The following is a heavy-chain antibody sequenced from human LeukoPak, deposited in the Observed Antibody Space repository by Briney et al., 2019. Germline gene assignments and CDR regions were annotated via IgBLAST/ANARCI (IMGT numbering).Heavy chain of an antibody. CDR3: ARPDSYCYYYGMDV. D-gene: IGHD2-21*01. J-gene: IGHJ6*02. V-gene: IGHV1-2*02. Sequence: ASVKVSCKASGYTFTGYYMHWVRQAPGQGLEWMGWINPNSGGTNYAQKFQGRVTMTRGTSISTAYMELSRLRSDDTAVYYCARPDSYCYYYGMDVWGQGTTVTVSS. CDR1: GYTFTGYY. CDR2: INPNSGGT.